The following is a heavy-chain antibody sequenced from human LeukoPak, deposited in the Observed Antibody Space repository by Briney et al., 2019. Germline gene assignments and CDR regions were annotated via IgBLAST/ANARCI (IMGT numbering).Heavy chain of an antibody. D-gene: IGHD5-18*01. V-gene: IGHV1-8*03. CDR3: ARVDTAMASDY. J-gene: IGHJ4*02. CDR1: GYTFTSYD. Sequence: ASVKDSCKASGYTFTSYDINWLRQATGQGLEWMGWMNPNSGNTGYAQKFQGRVTITRNTSISTAYMELSSLRSEDTAVYYCARVDTAMASDYWGQGTLVTVSS. CDR2: MNPNSGNT.